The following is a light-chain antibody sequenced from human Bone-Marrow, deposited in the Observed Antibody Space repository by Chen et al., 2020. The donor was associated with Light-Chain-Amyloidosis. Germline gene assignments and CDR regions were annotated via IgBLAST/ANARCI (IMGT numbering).Light chain of an antibody. Sequence: EIVLTQSPGTLSLSPGERATLSCRASQSFSSSYLAWYQQKPGQAPRLLIYDASTRATGIPDRFSGSGSGTDFTLTISRLEPEDFEVYYCQQYGTSPPSITFGQGTRLEIK. CDR1: QSFSSSY. CDR3: QQYGTSPPSIT. V-gene: IGKV3-20*01. J-gene: IGKJ5*01. CDR2: DAS.